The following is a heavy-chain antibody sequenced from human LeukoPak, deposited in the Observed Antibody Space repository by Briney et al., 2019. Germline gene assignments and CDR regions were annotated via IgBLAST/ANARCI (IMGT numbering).Heavy chain of an antibody. D-gene: IGHD3-22*01. CDR2: ISGSGGST. V-gene: IGHV3-23*01. J-gene: IGHJ4*02. Sequence: GGSLRLSCAASGFTFSSYAMSWVRQAPGKGLEWVSAISGSGGSTYYADSVKGRFTISRDNSKNTLYLQMNSLRAEDTAVYYCTKDYDSSGYYLFDYWGQGTLVTVSS. CDR1: GFTFSSYA. CDR3: TKDYDSSGYYLFDY.